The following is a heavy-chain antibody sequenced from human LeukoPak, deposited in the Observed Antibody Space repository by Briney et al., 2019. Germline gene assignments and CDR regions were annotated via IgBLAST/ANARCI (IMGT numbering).Heavy chain of an antibody. V-gene: IGHV3-48*01. J-gene: IGHJ3*02. Sequence: GGSLRLSCAASGFTFSSYSMNWARQAPGKGLEWVSYISYSSSTIYYADSVKGRFTISRDNAKNSLYLQMDSLRAEDTAVYYCARATYIDSSGYHVGAFDIWGQGTMVTVSS. CDR2: ISYSSSTI. CDR1: GFTFSSYS. CDR3: ARATYIDSSGYHVGAFDI. D-gene: IGHD3-22*01.